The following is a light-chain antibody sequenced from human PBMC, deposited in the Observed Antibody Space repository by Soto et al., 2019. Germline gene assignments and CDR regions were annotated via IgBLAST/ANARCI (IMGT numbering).Light chain of an antibody. J-gene: IGKJ4*01. CDR2: GAS. Sequence: EIVMTQSPATLSVSPGEGATLSCRASQSVNIYLAWYQQKPGQAPRLLIFGASYRATGIPARFSGSGSGTEFNLTISSLQSEDFAVYFCQQYDDWLRLTFGGGTKVDI. V-gene: IGKV3D-15*01. CDR1: QSVNIY. CDR3: QQYDDWLRLT.